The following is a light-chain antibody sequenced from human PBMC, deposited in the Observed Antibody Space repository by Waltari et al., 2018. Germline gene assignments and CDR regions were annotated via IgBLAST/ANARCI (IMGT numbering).Light chain of an antibody. CDR3: QQRSNWPWT. V-gene: IGKV3-11*01. Sequence: EIVLTQSPATLSLSPGERATLSCRASQSVSSYLAWYQQKPGPAPWLLIYEASNRATGISARCSCSWSGTDFTLTISSLDPEDCAVYYCQQRSNWPWTFGQGTKVEIK. CDR1: QSVSSY. J-gene: IGKJ1*01. CDR2: EAS.